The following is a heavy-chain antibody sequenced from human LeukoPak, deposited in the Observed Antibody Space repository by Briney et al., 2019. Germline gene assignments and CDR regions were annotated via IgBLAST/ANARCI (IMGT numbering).Heavy chain of an antibody. V-gene: IGHV1-46*01. Sequence: GASVKVSCKASGYTVTSYYMHWVRQAPGQGLEWMAILNPSGGSSNYAQKFQGRATLTRATSTGTVYMELSSLRSEDTAVYYCARGWGTDFDYWGQGTLVTVSS. D-gene: IGHD3-16*01. J-gene: IGHJ4*02. CDR1: GYTVTSYY. CDR2: LNPSGGSS. CDR3: ARGWGTDFDY.